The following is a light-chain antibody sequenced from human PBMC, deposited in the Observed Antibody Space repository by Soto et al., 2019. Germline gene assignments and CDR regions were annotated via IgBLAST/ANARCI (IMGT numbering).Light chain of an antibody. J-gene: IGKJ3*01. CDR3: QQYYSYPFT. CDR1: QSISSW. CDR2: DAS. Sequence: DIRITQSPATLSASVGDRVTITCRASQSISSWLAWYQQKPGKAPKLLIYDASSLESGVPSRFSGSGSGTEFTLTISSLQPDDVATYYCQQYYSYPFTFGPGTKVDIK. V-gene: IGKV1-5*01.